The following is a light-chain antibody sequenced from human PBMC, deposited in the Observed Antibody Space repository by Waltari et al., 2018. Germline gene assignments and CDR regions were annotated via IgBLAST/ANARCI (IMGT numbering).Light chain of an antibody. V-gene: IGLV3-21*02. CDR3: QVWDSSDDYED. CDR1: NIESKS. Sequence: SYVLTQPPSVSVAPGQTATITCGGNNIESKSVHWYQQKPGQAPVVVAYNDDRRTSGIPERFSGADSGNTATLTITRVEAGDEADYYCQVWDSSDDYEDFGGGTKLTVL. J-gene: IGLJ2*01. CDR2: NDD.